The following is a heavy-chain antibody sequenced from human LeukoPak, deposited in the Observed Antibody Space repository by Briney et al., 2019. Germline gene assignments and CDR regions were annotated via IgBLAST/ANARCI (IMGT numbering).Heavy chain of an antibody. D-gene: IGHD1-26*01. CDR2: INNDGRST. CDR1: GFTFSRYW. J-gene: IGHJ3*02. V-gene: IGHV3-74*01. CDR3: TRGGSPPEALGDAFDM. Sequence: AGGSLRLSCAASGFTFSRYWMHWVRQAPGKGLVRVSRINNDGRSTIYADSVKGRFTISRDNAKSTLYLQMNSLRDEDTAVYYCTRGGSPPEALGDAFDMWGQGTMVTVSS.